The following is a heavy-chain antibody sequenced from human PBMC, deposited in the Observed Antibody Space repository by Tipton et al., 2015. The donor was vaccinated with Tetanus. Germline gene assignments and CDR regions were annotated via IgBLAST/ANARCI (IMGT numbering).Heavy chain of an antibody. J-gene: IGHJ4*02. CDR3: ARAPNRISRAYDF. Sequence: QSGAEVKKPGASVKVSCRASGYTFTTYGINWVRQAPGQGLEWLGWNGGYNGDTNYAQKFQGRVTMTTDTSANTAYMELSSLRSEDTAMYYCARAPNRISRAYDFWGQGTQITVSS. D-gene: IGHD1-14*01. V-gene: IGHV1-18*01. CDR1: GYTFTTYG. CDR2: NGGYNGDT.